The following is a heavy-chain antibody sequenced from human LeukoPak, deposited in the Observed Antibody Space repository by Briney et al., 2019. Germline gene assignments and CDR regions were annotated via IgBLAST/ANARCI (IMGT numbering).Heavy chain of an antibody. J-gene: IGHJ4*02. CDR1: GGTFSSYA. Sequence: SVKVSCKASGGTFSSYAISWVRQAPGQGLEWMGRIIPIPGIANYAQKFQGRVTITADKSTSTAYMELSSLRSEDTAVYYCARDSSGYYYYPFDYWGQGTLVTVSS. D-gene: IGHD3-22*01. CDR3: ARDSSGYYYYPFDY. CDR2: IIPIPGIA. V-gene: IGHV1-69*04.